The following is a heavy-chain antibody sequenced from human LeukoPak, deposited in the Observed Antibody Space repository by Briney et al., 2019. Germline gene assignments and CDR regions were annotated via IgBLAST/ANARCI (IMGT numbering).Heavy chain of an antibody. Sequence: GGSLTLSCAASGFTFSSYGMSWVRQAPGKGLEWVSVISGSGGSTYYADSVKGRFTISRDNSKNTLYLQMNSLRAEDTAVYYCAKDLGARTTVTSVDYWGQGTLVIVSS. D-gene: IGHD4-17*01. V-gene: IGHV3-23*01. J-gene: IGHJ4*02. CDR1: GFTFSSYG. CDR2: ISGSGGST. CDR3: AKDLGARTTVTSVDY.